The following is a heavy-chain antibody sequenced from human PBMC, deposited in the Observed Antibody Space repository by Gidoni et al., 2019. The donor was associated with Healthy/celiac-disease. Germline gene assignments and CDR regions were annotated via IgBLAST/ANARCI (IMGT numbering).Heavy chain of an antibody. CDR3: TTDLFGGTNNFDY. CDR2: IKSKTDGGTT. CDR1: GFTFSNAW. J-gene: IGHJ4*02. Sequence: EVQLVESGGGLVKPGGSLRLSCAASGFTFSNAWMNWVRQAPGKGLEWVGRIKSKTDGGTTDYAAPVKGRFTISRDDSKNTLYLQMNSLKTEDTAVYYCTTDLFGGTNNFDYWGQGTLVTVSS. V-gene: IGHV3-15*07. D-gene: IGHD2-15*01.